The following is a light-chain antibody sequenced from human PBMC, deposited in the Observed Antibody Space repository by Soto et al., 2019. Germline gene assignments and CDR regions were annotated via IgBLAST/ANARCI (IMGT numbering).Light chain of an antibody. CDR2: STN. J-gene: IGLJ2*01. Sequence: QSVLTHPPSASGTPGQRVTISCSGSSSNIGSNTVNWYQQLPGSAPKPLVYSTNHRPSGVPDRFSGSKSGTSPSLVISGFQSEDEADYYCAAWDGSLNVVLFGGGTRVTGL. CDR1: SSNIGSNT. V-gene: IGLV1-44*01. CDR3: AAWDGSLNVVL.